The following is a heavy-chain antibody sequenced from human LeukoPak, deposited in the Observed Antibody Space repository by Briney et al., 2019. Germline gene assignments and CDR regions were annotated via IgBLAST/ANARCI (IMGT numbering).Heavy chain of an antibody. Sequence: ASVKVSCKASGYTFTTYNIHWVRQAPGQGLEWMGRIYAGSSSTIYAQKFQGRVTMTEDTSTDTAYMELSSLRSEDTAVYYCAIMSFSGIAAAYYLYFQHWGQGTLVTVSS. CDR1: GYTFTTYN. J-gene: IGHJ1*01. V-gene: IGHV1-46*01. D-gene: IGHD6-13*01. CDR3: AIMSFSGIAAAYYLYFQH. CDR2: IYAGSSST.